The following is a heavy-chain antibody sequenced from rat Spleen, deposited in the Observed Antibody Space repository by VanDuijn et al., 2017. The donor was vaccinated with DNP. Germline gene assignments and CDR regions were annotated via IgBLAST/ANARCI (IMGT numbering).Heavy chain of an antibody. V-gene: IGHV5-7*01. Sequence: EVQLVESGGGLVQPGRSMKLACAASGFTFINYDMAWVRQAPKKGLEWVATISHDGSSTYYRDSVKGRFTVSRDNAKSTLYLQRDSLKSEDTATYYCARPRAISNWFAYWGQGTLVTVSS. CDR3: ARPRAISNWFAY. D-gene: IGHD3-2*01. CDR2: ISHDGSST. CDR1: GFTFINYD. J-gene: IGHJ3*01.